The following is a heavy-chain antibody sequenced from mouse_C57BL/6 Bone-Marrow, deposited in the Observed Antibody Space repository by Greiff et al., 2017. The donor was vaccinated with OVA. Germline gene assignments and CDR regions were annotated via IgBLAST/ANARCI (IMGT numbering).Heavy chain of an antibody. CDR1: GFTFSSSA. J-gene: IGHJ4*01. V-gene: IGHV5-9-1*02. CDR2: IRSGGDYL. D-gene: IGHD1-1*01. CDR3: TSTVVAMYYYARDY. Sequence: EVQGVESGEGLVKPGGSLKLSCAASGFTFSSSAMSWVRQPPEQRLEWVAYIRSGGDYLYYAATVKGRFTISRDNARNTLYLKMSSLKSEDTAMYYCTSTVVAMYYYARDYWGQGTSVTVSS.